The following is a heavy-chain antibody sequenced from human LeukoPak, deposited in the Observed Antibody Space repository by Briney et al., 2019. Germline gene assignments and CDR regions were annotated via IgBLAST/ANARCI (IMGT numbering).Heavy chain of an antibody. D-gene: IGHD5-24*01. CDR2: INKDGTEK. J-gene: IGHJ4*02. CDR3: ARNRGWQQFDY. CDR1: GFTFSDYW. V-gene: IGHV3-7*01. Sequence: GGSLRLSCAGSGFTFSDYWVDWVHQAPGKGLEWVANINKDGTEKNYLESVKGRFTISRDNAKNSLYLQMNNLRAEDTAVYYCARNRGWQQFDYWGQGTLVTVSS.